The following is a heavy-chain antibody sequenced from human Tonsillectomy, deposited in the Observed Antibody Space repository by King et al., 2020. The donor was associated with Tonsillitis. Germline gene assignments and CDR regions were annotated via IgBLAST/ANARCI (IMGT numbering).Heavy chain of an antibody. D-gene: IGHD6-13*01. CDR1: GFTFSTYA. J-gene: IGHJ4*02. CDR2: ISYDGSNK. CDR3: ARDPKSNQPAAGRFDY. Sequence: VQLVESGGGMVQPGRSLRLSCAASGFTFSTYAIHWVRQAPGKGLEWVAVISYDGSNKYYADSVKGRFTISRDNSKTTLYLQMNSLRAEDTAVYYCARDPKSNQPAAGRFDYWGQGTLVTVSS. V-gene: IGHV3-30-3*01.